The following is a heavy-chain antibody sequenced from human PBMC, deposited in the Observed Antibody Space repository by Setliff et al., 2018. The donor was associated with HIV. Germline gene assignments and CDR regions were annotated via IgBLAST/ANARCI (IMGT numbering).Heavy chain of an antibody. J-gene: IGHJ4*02. CDR1: GGSISRGGRY. Sequence: TLSLTCSVYGGSISRGGRYWGWIRQHPGRGLEWLGYVYYTGESFYKPSLGGRVTILQDKSKNQFSLELRSVTAADTAVYYCASATVGGASPFDSWGPGTQVTVSS. CDR3: ASATVGGASPFDS. D-gene: IGHD4-4*01. CDR2: VYYTGES. V-gene: IGHV4-31*03.